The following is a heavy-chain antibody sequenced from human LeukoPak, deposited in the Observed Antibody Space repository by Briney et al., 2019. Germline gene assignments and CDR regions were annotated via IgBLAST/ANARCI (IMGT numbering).Heavy chain of an antibody. J-gene: IGHJ3*02. CDR1: GGSISSGGYY. CDR3: AREQLEELLRRAFDI. D-gene: IGHD3-16*01. Sequence: PSETLSLTCTVSGGSISSGGYYWSWIRRHPGKGLEWIGYIYYSGSTYYNPSLKSRVTISVDTSKNQFSLKLSSVTAADTAVYYCAREQLEELLRRAFDIWGQGTMVTVSS. CDR2: IYYSGST. V-gene: IGHV4-31*03.